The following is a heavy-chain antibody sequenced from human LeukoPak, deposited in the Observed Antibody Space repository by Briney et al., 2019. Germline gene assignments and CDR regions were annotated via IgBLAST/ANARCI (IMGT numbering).Heavy chain of an antibody. CDR1: GYTFTSYA. J-gene: IGHJ5*02. V-gene: IGHV1-3*03. Sequence: ASVKVSCKASGYTFTSYAMHWVRQASGQRLEWMGWINAGNGNTKYSQEFQGRVTITRDTSASTAYMELSSLRSEDMAVYYCASGDYYYGSGSYSDNWFDPWGQGTLVTVSS. D-gene: IGHD3-10*01. CDR2: INAGNGNT. CDR3: ASGDYYYGSGSYSDNWFDP.